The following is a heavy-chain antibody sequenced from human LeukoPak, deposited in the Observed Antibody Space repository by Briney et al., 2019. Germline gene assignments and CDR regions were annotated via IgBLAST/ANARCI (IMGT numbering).Heavy chain of an antibody. J-gene: IGHJ5*02. V-gene: IGHV4-59*08. Sequence: SETLSLTCTVSGGSISSYYWSWIRQPPGKGLEWIGYIYYSGSTNYNPSLKSRVTISVDTSKNQFSLKLSSVTDADTAVYYCARHRYCSSTSCYDARFDPWGQGALVTVSS. CDR2: IYYSGST. CDR1: GGSISSYY. D-gene: IGHD2-2*01. CDR3: ARHRYCSSTSCYDARFDP.